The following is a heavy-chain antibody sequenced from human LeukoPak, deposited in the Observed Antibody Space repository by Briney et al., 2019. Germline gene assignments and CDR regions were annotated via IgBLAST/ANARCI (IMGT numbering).Heavy chain of an antibody. V-gene: IGHV4-34*01. J-gene: IGHJ4*02. D-gene: IGHD5-12*01. CDR2: INHSGST. CDR1: GVSFSGYY. Sequence: PSETLSLTCAVYGVSFSGYYWSWIRQPPGKGLEWIGEINHSGSTNYNPSLKSRVTISVDTSKNQFSLKLSSVTAADTAVYYCARVMRQWLPYYFDYWGQGTLVTVSS. CDR3: ARVMRQWLPYYFDY.